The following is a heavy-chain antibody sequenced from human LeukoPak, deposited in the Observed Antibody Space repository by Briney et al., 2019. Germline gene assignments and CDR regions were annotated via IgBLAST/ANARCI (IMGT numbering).Heavy chain of an antibody. CDR1: GGTFISYA. Sequence: GASVKVSCKASGGTFISYAISWVRQAPGQGLEWMGGIIPIFGTANHAQKFQGRDTITADESTSTAYMELSSLRSEDTAVYYCARGGSSGYFEFDYWGQGTLVTVSS. CDR3: ARGGSSGYFEFDY. J-gene: IGHJ4*02. V-gene: IGHV1-69*13. D-gene: IGHD3-22*01. CDR2: IIPIFGTA.